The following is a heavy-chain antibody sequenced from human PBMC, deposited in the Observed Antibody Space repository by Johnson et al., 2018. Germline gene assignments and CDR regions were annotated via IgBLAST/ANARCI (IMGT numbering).Heavy chain of an antibody. CDR2: IYEHGGT. Sequence: QVQLQESGPGLVKPSETLSLICTVSGVSLSLDQWNWIRQPPGKGLEWIGVIYEHGGTNYNPSLNSRVTISLCASKNQFSLKLSSVTATATAVYYCARESFSIPSGNDGFDIWGQRTMVTVSS. J-gene: IGHJ3*02. V-gene: IGHV4-59*01. CDR1: GVSLSLDQ. CDR3: ARESFSIPSGNDGFDI. D-gene: IGHD2-2*02.